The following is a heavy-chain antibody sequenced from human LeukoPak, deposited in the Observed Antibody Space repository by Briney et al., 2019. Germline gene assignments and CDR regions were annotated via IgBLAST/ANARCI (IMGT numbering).Heavy chain of an antibody. V-gene: IGHV3-30-3*01. CDR3: ARSSDNAFDI. J-gene: IGHJ3*02. D-gene: IGHD6-19*01. CDR2: ISYDGSNK. CDR1: GFTFSSYA. Sequence: VQPGRSLRLSCAASGFTFSSYAMHWVRQAPGKGLEWVAVISYDGSNKYYADSVKGRFTISRDNSKNTLYLQMNSLRAEDTAVYYCARSSDNAFDIWGQGTMVTVSS.